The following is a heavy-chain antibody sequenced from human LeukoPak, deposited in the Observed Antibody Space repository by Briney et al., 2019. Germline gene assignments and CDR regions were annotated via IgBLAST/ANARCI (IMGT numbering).Heavy chain of an antibody. J-gene: IGHJ5*02. D-gene: IGHD6-13*01. V-gene: IGHV3-48*04. CDR1: GFTFSDYS. CDR3: VRVPDISAAGTWFDP. Sequence: GGSLRLSCAASGFTFSDYSMNWVRQAPGKGLEWVSYISSSSSTIFYADSVKGRFTISRDNAKNSLYLQMNSLRAEDTAVYYWVRVPDISAAGTWFDPWCQGTLVTVSS. CDR2: ISSSSSTI.